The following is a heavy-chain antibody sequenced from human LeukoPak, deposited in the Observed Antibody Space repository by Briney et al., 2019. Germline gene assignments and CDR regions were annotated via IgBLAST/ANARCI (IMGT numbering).Heavy chain of an antibody. CDR1: GFTFSDYY. V-gene: IGHV3-11*01. CDR3: AGRTVTPYYHDSSGFHLQY. Sequence: GGSLRLSCAASGFTFSDYYMSWIRQAPGKGLEWVSYISSSGSTVYDADSVKGRFTISRDNAKNSLYLQMNSLRAEDTAVYYCAGRTVTPYYHDSSGFHLQYWGQGTLVTVSS. D-gene: IGHD3-22*01. CDR2: ISSSGSTV. J-gene: IGHJ1*01.